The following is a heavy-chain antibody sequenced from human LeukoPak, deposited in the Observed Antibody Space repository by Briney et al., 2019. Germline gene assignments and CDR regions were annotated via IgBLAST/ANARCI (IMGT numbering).Heavy chain of an antibody. Sequence: ASVKVSCKASGYTFTSYYMHWVRQAPGQGLEWMGIINPSGGSTSCAQKFQGRVTMTRDTSTSTVYMELSSLRSEDTAVYYCASGYSSGWYGPGWFDPWGQGTLVTVSS. V-gene: IGHV1-46*01. CDR3: ASGYSSGWYGPGWFDP. CDR1: GYTFTSYY. J-gene: IGHJ5*02. D-gene: IGHD6-19*01. CDR2: INPSGGST.